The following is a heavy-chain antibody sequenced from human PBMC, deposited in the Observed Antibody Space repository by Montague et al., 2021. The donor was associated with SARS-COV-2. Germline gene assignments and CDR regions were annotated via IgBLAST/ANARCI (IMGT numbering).Heavy chain of an antibody. CDR1: GGSISSYY. Sequence: SETLSLTCTVSGGSISSYYWNWIRQPPGKGLEWIGYMYYSGSTNYNPSLTSRVTLSVDTSKNQFSLKLSSVTAADTAVYYCARDFDYWGQGTLVTVSS. CDR3: ARDFDY. CDR2: MYYSGST. V-gene: IGHV4-59*13. J-gene: IGHJ4*02.